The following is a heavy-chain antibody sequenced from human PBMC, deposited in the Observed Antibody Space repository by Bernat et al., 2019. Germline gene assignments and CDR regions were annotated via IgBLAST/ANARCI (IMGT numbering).Heavy chain of an antibody. CDR1: GGSISSGGYS. J-gene: IGHJ4*02. CDR2: IYHSGST. CDR3: ARGEYYDSSGYPSFGY. Sequence: QVQESGPGLVKPSQTLSLTCAVSGGSISSGGYSWSWIRQPPGKGLEWIGYIYHSGSTYYNPSLKSRVTISVDRSKNQFSLKLSSVTAADTAVYYCARGEYYDSSGYPSFGYWGQGTLVTVSS. D-gene: IGHD3-22*01. V-gene: IGHV4-30-2*01.